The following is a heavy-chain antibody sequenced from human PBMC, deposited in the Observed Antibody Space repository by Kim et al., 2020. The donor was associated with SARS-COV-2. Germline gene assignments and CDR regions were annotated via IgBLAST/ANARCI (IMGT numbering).Heavy chain of an antibody. CDR1: GFTFDDYT. J-gene: IGHJ6*02. CDR3: AKEAFGHSSGWYASWTLNYYYYYGMDV. D-gene: IGHD6-19*01. Sequence: GGSLRLSCAASGFTFDDYTMHWVRQAPGKGLEWVSLISWDGGSTYYADSVKGRFTISRDNSKNSLYLQMNSLRTEDTALYYCAKEAFGHSSGWYASWTLNYYYYYGMDVWGQGTTVTVSS. V-gene: IGHV3-43*01. CDR2: ISWDGGST.